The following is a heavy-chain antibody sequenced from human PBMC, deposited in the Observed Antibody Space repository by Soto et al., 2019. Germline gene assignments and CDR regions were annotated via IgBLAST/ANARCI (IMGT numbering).Heavy chain of an antibody. CDR3: ANHGRGYYMDV. D-gene: IGHD3-10*01. Sequence: AGSMRLSSSASGFTFSIYAMSWFRQAPGKGLEWVSAISGSGGSTYYADSVKGRFTISRDNSKNTLYLQMNSLRAEDTAVYYSANHGRGYYMDVWGKGTTVTVSS. V-gene: IGHV3-23*01. J-gene: IGHJ6*03. CDR2: ISGSGGST. CDR1: GFTFSIYA.